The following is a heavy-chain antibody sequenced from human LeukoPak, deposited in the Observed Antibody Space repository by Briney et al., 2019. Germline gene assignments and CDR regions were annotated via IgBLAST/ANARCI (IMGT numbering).Heavy chain of an antibody. CDR1: GGSVSSGSYY. CDR2: IYYSGST. Sequence: SETLSLTCTVSGGSVSSGSYYWSWIRQPPGKGLEWIGYIYYSGSTNYNPSLKSRVTISVDTSKNQFSLKLSSVTAADTAVYYCARDPLPLDYWGQGTLVTVSS. CDR3: ARDPLPLDY. V-gene: IGHV4-61*01. J-gene: IGHJ4*02.